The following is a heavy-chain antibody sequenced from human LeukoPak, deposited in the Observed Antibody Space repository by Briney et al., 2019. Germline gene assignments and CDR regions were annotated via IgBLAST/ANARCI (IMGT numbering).Heavy chain of an antibody. D-gene: IGHD3-22*01. J-gene: IGHJ5*02. CDR2: IYYSGGT. CDR3: ARVGDYYDSSGYRNHP. CDR1: GGSISSGDYY. V-gene: IGHV4-30-4*08. Sequence: SQTLSLTCTVSGGSISSGDYYWSWIRQPPGKGLEWIGYIYYSGGTYYNPSLKSRVTISVDTSKNQFSLKLSSVTAADTAVYYCARVGDYYDSSGYRNHPWGQGTLVSVSS.